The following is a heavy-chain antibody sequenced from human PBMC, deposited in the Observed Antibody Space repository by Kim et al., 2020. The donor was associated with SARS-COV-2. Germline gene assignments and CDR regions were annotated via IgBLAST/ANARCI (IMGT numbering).Heavy chain of an antibody. V-gene: IGHV1-2*06. CDR3: AREVEKDIVVGH. J-gene: IGHJ4*02. CDR2: INPNSGGT. D-gene: IGHD2-15*01. CDR1: GYTFTGYY. Sequence: ASVKVSCKASGYTFTGYYMHWVRQAPGQGLEWMGRINPNSGGTNYAQKFQGRVTMTRDTSISTAYMELSRLRSDDTAVYYCAREVEKDIVVGHWGQGTLVTVSS.